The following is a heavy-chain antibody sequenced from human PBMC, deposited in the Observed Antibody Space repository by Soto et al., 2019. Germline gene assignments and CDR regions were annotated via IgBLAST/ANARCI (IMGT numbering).Heavy chain of an antibody. CDR1: GGSISSSNW. Sequence: QVQLQESGPGLVNPSGTLSLTCAVSGGSISSSNWWRWVRQPPGKGLEWIGEISHSGSTNYNPSLKSRVAISVDKSKKQFSLKLSYVTAADTAVYYCARVDCDYAVFYYGMDVWGQGTTVTVSS. V-gene: IGHV4-4*02. D-gene: IGHD4-17*01. CDR2: ISHSGST. CDR3: ARVDCDYAVFYYGMDV. J-gene: IGHJ6*02.